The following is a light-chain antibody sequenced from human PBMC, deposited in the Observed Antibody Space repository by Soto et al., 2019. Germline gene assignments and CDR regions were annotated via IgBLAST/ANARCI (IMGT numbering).Light chain of an antibody. CDR3: HHYGSSPQT. V-gene: IGKV3-20*01. Sequence: EIVLTQSPGTLSLSPGERATLSCRASQSVWNNYSAWYQQKPGQAPRLLIYGASSRATGIPDKFSGSGSGTDFTLTISRLEPEDFAVYYCHHYGSSPQTFGQGTKVEIK. CDR2: GAS. CDR1: QSVWNNY. J-gene: IGKJ1*01.